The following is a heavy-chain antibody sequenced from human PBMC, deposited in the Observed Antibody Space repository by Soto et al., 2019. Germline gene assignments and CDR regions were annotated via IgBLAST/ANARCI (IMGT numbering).Heavy chain of an antibody. Sequence: QVQLVESGGGVVRPGTSLRLSCEASGFTFSNYTMHWVRQSPGRGLEWVSVVAFDGSNQFYADSVKGRFTISRDSSGNLLYRQLSSLRIEDTAVYYCSRDRGAGDFDSTGYYQGRTIFDYWGQGTLVTVSS. D-gene: IGHD3-22*01. CDR3: SRDRGAGDFDSTGYYQGRTIFDY. V-gene: IGHV3-30-3*01. J-gene: IGHJ4*02. CDR1: GFTFSNYT. CDR2: VAFDGSNQ.